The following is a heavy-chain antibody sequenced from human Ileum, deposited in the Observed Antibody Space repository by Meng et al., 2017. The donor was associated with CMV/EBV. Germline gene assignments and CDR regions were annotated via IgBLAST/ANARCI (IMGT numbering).Heavy chain of an antibody. D-gene: IGHD1-26*01. CDR1: GFTFSSYW. CDR3: ARDRLEGSFSGPGY. CDR2: IISDGTGT. J-gene: IGHJ4*02. V-gene: IGHV3-74*01. Sequence: GESLKISCAASGFTFSSYWMHWVRQAPGKGLVWVSRIISDGTGTSYADSVKGRFTISRDNAKNTLYLQMNSLRAEDTAVYYCARDRLEGSFSGPGYWGQGTLVTVSS.